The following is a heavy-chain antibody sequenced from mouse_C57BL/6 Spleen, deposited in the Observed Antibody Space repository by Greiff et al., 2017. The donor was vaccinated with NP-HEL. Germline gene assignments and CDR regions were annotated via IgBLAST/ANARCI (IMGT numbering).Heavy chain of an antibody. Sequence: QVQLKESGPGLVAPSQSLSITCTVSGFSLTSYGVSWVRQPPGKGLEWLGVIWGDGSTNYHSALISRLSISKDNSKSQVFLKLNSLRTDDTATYYCAEGGVMITAGGGYAMDYWGQGTSVTVSS. CDR3: AEGGVMITAGGGYAMDY. D-gene: IGHD2-4*01. CDR2: IWGDGST. V-gene: IGHV2-3*01. J-gene: IGHJ4*01. CDR1: GFSLTSYG.